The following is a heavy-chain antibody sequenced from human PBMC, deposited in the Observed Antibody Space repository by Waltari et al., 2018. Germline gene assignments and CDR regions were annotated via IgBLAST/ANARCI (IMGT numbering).Heavy chain of an antibody. D-gene: IGHD5-12*01. J-gene: IGHJ3*02. CDR1: GFTFSSYA. V-gene: IGHV3-23*01. CDR3: AKGVMGNWWLRLRDAFDI. Sequence: EVQLLESGGGLVQPGGSLRLSCAASGFTFSSYAMSWVRQAPGKGLEWVSAIRGSGGSTYYADSRKGRLTISRDNSKNTLYLQMNSLRAEHTAVYYCAKGVMGNWWLRLRDAFDIWGQGTMVTVSS. CDR2: IRGSGGST.